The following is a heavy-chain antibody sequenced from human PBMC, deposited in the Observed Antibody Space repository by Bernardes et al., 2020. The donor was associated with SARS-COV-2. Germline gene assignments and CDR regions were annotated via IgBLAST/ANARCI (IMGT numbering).Heavy chain of an antibody. CDR2: IIPIFGTA. CDR3: ARAGYCSGGSCSNPLGYNWFDP. D-gene: IGHD2-15*01. CDR1: GGTFSSYA. Sequence: SVKVSCKASGGTFSSYAISWVRQAPGQGLEWMGGIIPIFGTANYAQKFQGRVTITADESTSTAYMELSSLRSEDTAVYYCARAGYCSGGSCSNPLGYNWFDPWGQGTLVTVSS. V-gene: IGHV1-69*13. J-gene: IGHJ5*02.